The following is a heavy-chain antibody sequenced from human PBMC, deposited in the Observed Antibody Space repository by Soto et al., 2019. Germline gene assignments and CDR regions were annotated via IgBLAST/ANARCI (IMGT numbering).Heavy chain of an antibody. CDR3: ARRGVRGVTPFDY. J-gene: IGHJ4*02. V-gene: IGHV4-39*01. CDR2: IYYSGST. CDR1: GGSISSGSYY. Sequence: PSETLSHTCAVSGGSISSGSYYWGWNSQPPGKGLEWIGSIYYSGSTYYNPSPKSRVTISVDTSKNQFSLKLSSVTAADTAVYYCARRGVRGVTPFDYWGQGTLVTVSS. D-gene: IGHD3-10*01.